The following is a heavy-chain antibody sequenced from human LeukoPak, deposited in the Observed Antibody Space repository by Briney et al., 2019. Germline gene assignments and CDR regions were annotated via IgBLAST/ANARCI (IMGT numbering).Heavy chain of an antibody. J-gene: IGHJ4*02. V-gene: IGHV3-13*01. CDR3: ARATAGFDY. Sequence: PGGSLRLSCVASGFTFSSYDMHWVRQTTGKGLEWVSGIGTAGATYCPGSVKGRFTISRENAKNSLYLQMNNLRAGDTAVYYCARATAGFDYWGQGTLVTVSS. CDR1: GFTFSSYD. CDR2: IGTAGAT.